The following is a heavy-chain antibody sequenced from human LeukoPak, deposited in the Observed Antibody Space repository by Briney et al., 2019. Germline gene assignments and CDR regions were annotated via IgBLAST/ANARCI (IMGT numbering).Heavy chain of an antibody. CDR3: ARHTYGGNSDSQH. V-gene: IGHV4-59*08. Sequence: SETLSLTCTVSGGSISSDYWSWIRQPPGKGLEWIGYIYHSGSTNYNPSLKSRVTISVDTSKNQFSLKLSSMTAADTAVYYCARHTYGGNSDSQHWGQGTLVTVSS. CDR1: GGSISSDY. CDR2: IYHSGST. J-gene: IGHJ1*01. D-gene: IGHD4-23*01.